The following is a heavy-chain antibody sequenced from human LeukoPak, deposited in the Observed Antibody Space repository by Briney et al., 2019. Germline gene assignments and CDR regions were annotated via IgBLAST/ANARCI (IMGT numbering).Heavy chain of an antibody. J-gene: IGHJ4*02. D-gene: IGHD4-17*01. CDR3: ARIDYGDYVIDY. Sequence: PSETLSLTCAVYSGSLSGYYWSWIRQPPGKGLEWIGEINHSGSTNYNPSLKSRVTISVDTSKNQFSLKLSSVTAADTAVYYCARIDYGDYVIDYWGQGTLVTVSS. CDR1: SGSLSGYY. CDR2: INHSGST. V-gene: IGHV4-34*01.